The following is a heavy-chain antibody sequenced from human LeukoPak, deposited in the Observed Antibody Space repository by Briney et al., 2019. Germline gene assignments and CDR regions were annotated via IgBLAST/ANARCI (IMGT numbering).Heavy chain of an antibody. J-gene: IGHJ4*02. CDR3: ARGGGIDFRFGYDY. CDR1: GGTFSSYA. D-gene: IGHD3-16*01. CDR2: INPNSGGT. Sequence: PSASVKVSCKASGGTFSSYAISWVRQAPGQGLEWMGRINPNSGGTNYAQKFQGRVTMTRDTSISTAYMELSRLRSDDTAVYYCARGGGIDFRFGYDYWGQGTLVTVSS. V-gene: IGHV1-2*06.